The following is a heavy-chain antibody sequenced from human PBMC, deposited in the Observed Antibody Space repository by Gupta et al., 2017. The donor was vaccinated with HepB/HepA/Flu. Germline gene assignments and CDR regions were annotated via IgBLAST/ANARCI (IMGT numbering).Heavy chain of an antibody. D-gene: IGHD6-19*01. J-gene: IGHJ5*02. Sequence: QLQLQESGPGLVKPSETLSLTCTVSGGSISSSSYYWGWIRQPPGKGLEWIGSIYYSGSTYYNPSLKSRVTISVDTSKNQFSLKLSSVTAADTAVYYCASNLEGIAVGNWFDPWGQGTLGTVAS. CDR2: IYYSGST. CDR1: GGSISSSSYY. CDR3: ASNLEGIAVGNWFDP. V-gene: IGHV4-39*01.